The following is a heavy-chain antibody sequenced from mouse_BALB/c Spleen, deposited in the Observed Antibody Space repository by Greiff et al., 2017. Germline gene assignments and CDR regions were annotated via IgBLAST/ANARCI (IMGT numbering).Heavy chain of an antibody. Sequence: EVQLQESGGGLVKPGGSLKLSCAASGFTFSSYAMSWVRQSPEKRLEWVAEISSGGSYTYYPDTVTGRFTISRDNAKNTLYLEMSSLRSEDTAMYYCARPLFYYYGSSQPYYYAMDYWGQGTSVTVSS. CDR2: ISSGGSYT. J-gene: IGHJ4*01. CDR3: ARPLFYYYGSSQPYYYAMDY. V-gene: IGHV5-9-4*01. CDR1: GFTFSSYA. D-gene: IGHD1-1*01.